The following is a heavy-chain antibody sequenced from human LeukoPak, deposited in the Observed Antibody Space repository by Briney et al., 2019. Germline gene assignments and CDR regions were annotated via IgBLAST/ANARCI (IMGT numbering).Heavy chain of an antibody. D-gene: IGHD2-2*01. CDR2: INPSGGST. CDR3: AREDGCSSTSCYEAFDI. CDR1: GYTFTSYY. V-gene: IGHV1-46*01. J-gene: IGHJ3*02. Sequence: ASVKVSCKASGYTFTSYYMHWVRQAPGQGLEWMGIINPSGGSTSYAQKFQGRVTMTWDTSTSTVYMELSSLRSEDTAVYYCAREDGCSSTSCYEAFDIWGQGTMVTVSS.